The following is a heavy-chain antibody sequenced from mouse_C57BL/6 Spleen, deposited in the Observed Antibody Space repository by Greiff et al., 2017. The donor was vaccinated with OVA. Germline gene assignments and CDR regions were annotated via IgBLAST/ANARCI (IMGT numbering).Heavy chain of an antibody. CDR2: INPYNGGT. CDR1: GYTFTDYY. Sequence: EVMLVESGPVLVKPGASVKMSCKASGYTFTDYYMNWVKQSHGKSLEWIGVINPYNGGTSYNQKFKGKATLTVDKSSSTAYMELNSLTSEDSAVYYCASGTGFAYWGQGTLVTVSA. J-gene: IGHJ3*01. D-gene: IGHD3-1*01. CDR3: ASGTGFAY. V-gene: IGHV1-19*01.